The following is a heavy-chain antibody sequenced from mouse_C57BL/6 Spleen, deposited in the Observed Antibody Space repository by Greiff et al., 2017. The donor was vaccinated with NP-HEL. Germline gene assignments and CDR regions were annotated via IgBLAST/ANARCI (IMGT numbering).Heavy chain of an antibody. J-gene: IGHJ4*01. CDR3: VRQDSYAMDY. V-gene: IGHV10-1*01. CDR2: IRSKSNNYAT. CDR1: GFSFNTYA. Sequence: EVQGVESGGGLVQPKGSLKLSCAASGFSFNTYAMNWVRQAPGKGLEWVARIRSKSNNYATYYADSVKDRFTISRDDSESMLYLQMNNLKTEDTAMYYCVRQDSYAMDYWGQGTSVTVSS.